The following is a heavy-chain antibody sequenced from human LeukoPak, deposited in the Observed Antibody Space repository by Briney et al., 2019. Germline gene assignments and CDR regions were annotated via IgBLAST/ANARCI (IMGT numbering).Heavy chain of an antibody. Sequence: PGGSLRLSCAASGFTFSSYGMHWVRQAPGKGLEWVAFIRYDGSNKYYADSVKGRFTISRDNSKNTLYLQMNSLRAEDTAVCYCAKDRAGQGSYFDYWGQGTLVTVSS. D-gene: IGHD3-10*01. CDR1: GFTFSSYG. CDR2: IRYDGSNK. J-gene: IGHJ4*02. V-gene: IGHV3-30*02. CDR3: AKDRAGQGSYFDY.